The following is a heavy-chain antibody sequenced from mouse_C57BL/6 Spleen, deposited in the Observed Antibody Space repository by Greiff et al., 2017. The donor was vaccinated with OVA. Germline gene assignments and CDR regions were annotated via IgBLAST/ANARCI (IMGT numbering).Heavy chain of an antibody. Sequence: VQLQQSGPELVKPGASVKISCKASGYTFTDYYMNWVKQSHGKSLEWIGDINPNNGGTSYNQKFKGKATLTVDKSSSTAYMELRSLTSEDSAVYYCARENYYGSSWFAYWGQGTLVTVSA. CDR1: GYTFTDYY. CDR2: INPNNGGT. CDR3: ARENYYGSSWFAY. D-gene: IGHD1-1*01. J-gene: IGHJ3*01. V-gene: IGHV1-26*01.